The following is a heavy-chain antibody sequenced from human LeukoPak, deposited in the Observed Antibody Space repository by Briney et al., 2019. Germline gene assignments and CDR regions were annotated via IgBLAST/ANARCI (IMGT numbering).Heavy chain of an antibody. Sequence: SETLSLTCTVSTGSISSYYWSWIRQPPGKGLEWIGYIYYSGSTNYNPSLKSRVTMSVGTSKNQFSLKLSSVIAADTAVYYCARGRYTLDYWGQGTLVTVSS. CDR2: IYYSGST. D-gene: IGHD3-16*02. V-gene: IGHV4-59*01. J-gene: IGHJ4*02. CDR1: TGSISSYY. CDR3: ARGRYTLDY.